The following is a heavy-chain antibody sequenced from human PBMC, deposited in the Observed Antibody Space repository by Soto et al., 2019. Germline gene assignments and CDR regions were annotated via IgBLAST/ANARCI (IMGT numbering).Heavy chain of an antibody. CDR3: ARGRYSYGFDY. V-gene: IGHV3-53*01. CDR2: IYRGGST. CDR1: GFTVSSNY. Sequence: GGSLRLSCAASGFTVSSNYMSWVRQAPGKGLEWVSVIYRGGSTYYPNSVKGRFTISRDNSKNTLYLQMNSLRAEDTAVYYCARGRYSYGFDYWGQGTLVTVSS. J-gene: IGHJ4*02. D-gene: IGHD5-18*01.